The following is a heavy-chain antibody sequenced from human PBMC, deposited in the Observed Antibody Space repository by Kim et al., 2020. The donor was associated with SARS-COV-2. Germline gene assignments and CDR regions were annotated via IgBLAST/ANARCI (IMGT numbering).Heavy chain of an antibody. CDR2: ISYDGSNK. J-gene: IGHJ6*02. D-gene: IGHD2-21*02. Sequence: GGSLRLSCAASGFTFSSYAMHWVRQAPGKGLEWVAVISYDGSNKYYVDSVKGRFTISRDNSKNTLYLQMNSLRAEDTAVYYCARDYVTPGFYYYYYYGMDVWGQGTTVTVSS. CDR1: GFTFSSYA. V-gene: IGHV3-30*04. CDR3: ARDYVTPGFYYYYYYGMDV.